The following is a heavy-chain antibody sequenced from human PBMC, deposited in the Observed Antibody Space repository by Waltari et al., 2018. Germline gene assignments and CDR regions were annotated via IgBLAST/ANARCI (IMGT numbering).Heavy chain of an antibody. CDR3: ARVDPDIVATKRQLVRHTLGY. CDR1: GGTFSSYA. V-gene: IGHV1-69*01. D-gene: IGHD5-12*01. Sequence: QVQLVQSGAAVKKPGYSVQVSCKASGGTFSSYAISWLRQAPGQGPEWMGGLIPIFGTANYAQKFQGRVTMTADESTSTAYMELSSLRSEDTAVYYCARVDPDIVATKRQLVRHTLGYWGQGTLVTVSS. CDR2: LIPIFGTA. J-gene: IGHJ4*02.